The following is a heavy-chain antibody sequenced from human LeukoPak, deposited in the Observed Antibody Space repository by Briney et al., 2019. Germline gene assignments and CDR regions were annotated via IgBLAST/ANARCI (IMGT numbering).Heavy chain of an antibody. J-gene: IGHJ5*02. CDR1: GGSISSYY. CDR3: ARHSGGLPFDP. V-gene: IGHV4-59*04. D-gene: IGHD3-10*01. Sequence: KPSETLSLTCTVSGGSISSYYWSWIRQPPGKGLEYIGYIYYSGSTYYNPSLKSRVTTSVDTSKNQFSLKLSSVTAADTAVYYCARHSGGLPFDPWGQGTLVTVSS. CDR2: IYYSGST.